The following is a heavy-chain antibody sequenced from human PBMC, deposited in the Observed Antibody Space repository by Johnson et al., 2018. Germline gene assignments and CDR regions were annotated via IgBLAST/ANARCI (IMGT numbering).Heavy chain of an antibody. CDR1: GFIFRGSA. V-gene: IGHV3-73*02. Sequence: VQLQESGGGLVQPGGSLKLSCAASGFIFRGSAMHWVRQASGKGLEWVGRIRSKANSYATAYAASVKGRFTISRDDSKNTAYLQMNSLKTEDTAVYYCTSHRYYYEDINYYPLAFDSWGQGTMVTVSS. D-gene: IGHD3-22*01. J-gene: IGHJ3*02. CDR3: TSHRYYYEDINYYPLAFDS. CDR2: IRSKANSYAT.